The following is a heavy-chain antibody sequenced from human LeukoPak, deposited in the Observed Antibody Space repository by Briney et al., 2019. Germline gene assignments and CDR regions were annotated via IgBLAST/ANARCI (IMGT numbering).Heavy chain of an antibody. CDR2: ITGSSTRT. Sequence: GGSLRLSCEASGFTFGNFGMTWVRQPPGKGLQWVSGITGSSTRTYYAASVKGRFTVSRHNSQYTLHLQMNSLRADDTAVYYCARELVSSGTGYFDLWGRGTLVTVSS. J-gene: IGHJ2*01. D-gene: IGHD3-10*01. CDR3: ARELVSSGTGYFDL. CDR1: GFTFGNFG. V-gene: IGHV3-23*01.